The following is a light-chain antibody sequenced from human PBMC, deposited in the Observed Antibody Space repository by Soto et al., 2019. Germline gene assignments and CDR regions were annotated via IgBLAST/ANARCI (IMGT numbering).Light chain of an antibody. J-gene: IGKJ5*01. Sequence: EIVLTQSPGTLSLSPGERATLSCRASQSVSSSYLAWYQQKPGQAPRLLIYGASSRATGIPDRFSGSRSGADFTLKISRVETEDFVVYYCQQYGSSSIDFCQGTRLEIK. CDR2: GAS. V-gene: IGKV3-20*01. CDR3: QQYGSSSID. CDR1: QSVSSSY.